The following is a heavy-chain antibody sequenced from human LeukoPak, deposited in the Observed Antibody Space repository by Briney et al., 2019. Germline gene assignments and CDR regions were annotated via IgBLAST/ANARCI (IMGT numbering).Heavy chain of an antibody. J-gene: IGHJ4*02. Sequence: GGSLRLSCAASGFTFSSYGMHWVRQAPGKGLEWVAVISYDGSNKYYADSVKGRFTISRDNSKNTLYLQMNSLRAEDTAVYYCAKDPTTVTTQDYWGQGTLVTVSS. D-gene: IGHD4-17*01. CDR1: GFTFSSYG. CDR3: AKDPTTVTTQDY. V-gene: IGHV3-30*18. CDR2: ISYDGSNK.